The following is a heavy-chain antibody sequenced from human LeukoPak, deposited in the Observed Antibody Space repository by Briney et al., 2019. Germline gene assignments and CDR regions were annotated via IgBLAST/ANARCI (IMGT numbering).Heavy chain of an antibody. J-gene: IGHJ4*02. CDR1: GFTFSSYA. CDR3: AKARYYYGSGSTFPSDY. D-gene: IGHD3-10*01. Sequence: GGSLRLSCAASGFTFSSYAMSWVRQAPGKGLEWVSAISGSGGSTYYADSVKGRFTISRDNSKNTLYLQMNSLRAEDTAVYYCAKARYYYGSGSTFPSDYWGQGTLVTVSS. CDR2: ISGSGGST. V-gene: IGHV3-23*01.